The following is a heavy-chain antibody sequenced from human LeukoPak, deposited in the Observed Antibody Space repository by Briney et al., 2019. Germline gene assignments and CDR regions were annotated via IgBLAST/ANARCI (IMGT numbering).Heavy chain of an antibody. V-gene: IGHV3-30*03. CDR1: GFTFSSYG. D-gene: IGHD5-12*01. CDR3: ARRRGGSDYEAFDI. CDR2: ISYDGSNK. Sequence: GGSLRLSCAASGFTFSSYGMHWVRQAPGKGLEWVAVISYDGSNKYYADSVKGRFTISRDNSKNTLYLQMNSLRAEDTAVYYCARRRGGSDYEAFDIWGQGTMVTVSS. J-gene: IGHJ3*02.